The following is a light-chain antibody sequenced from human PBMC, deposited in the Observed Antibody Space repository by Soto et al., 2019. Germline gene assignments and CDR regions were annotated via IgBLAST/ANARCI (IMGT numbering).Light chain of an antibody. CDR2: DVR. V-gene: IGLV2-14*01. J-gene: IGLJ2*01. CDR1: SSDVGGYNY. Sequence: QSALTQPASVSGSPGQSITISCTGTSSDVGGYNYVSWYQQHPGKAPKLMIYDVRNRPSGVSNRFSGSKSGNTASLTISGLPAEAEADYYCSSYTTSGSLVFGGGTKLTVL. CDR3: SSYTTSGSLV.